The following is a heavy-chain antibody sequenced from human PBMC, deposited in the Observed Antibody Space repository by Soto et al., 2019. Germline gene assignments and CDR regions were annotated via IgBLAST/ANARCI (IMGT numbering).Heavy chain of an antibody. CDR3: ARAGGDSTNPFDY. V-gene: IGHV4-34*01. Sequence: LSLTCAVYGGSLSGYYWSWIRQPPGKGLEWIGEINHSGSTNYNPSLKSRVTISVDTSKNQFSLKLSSVTAADTAVYYCARAGGDSTNPFDYWGQGTLVTVSS. CDR1: GGSLSGYY. D-gene: IGHD2-21*02. J-gene: IGHJ4*02. CDR2: INHSGST.